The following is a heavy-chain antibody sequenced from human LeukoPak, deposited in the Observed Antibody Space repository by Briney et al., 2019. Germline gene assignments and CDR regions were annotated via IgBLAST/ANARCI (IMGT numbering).Heavy chain of an antibody. Sequence: ASVKVSCKASGYTFTSYGISWVRQAPGQGLEWMGWISAYNGNTNYAQKFEGRVTITADKSTNTTYMEISSLTSDDTAVYYCARDAQWELRAFDVWGQGTMVIVSS. CDR3: ARDAQWELRAFDV. CDR2: ISAYNGNT. D-gene: IGHD1-26*01. CDR1: GYTFTSYG. J-gene: IGHJ3*01. V-gene: IGHV1-18*01.